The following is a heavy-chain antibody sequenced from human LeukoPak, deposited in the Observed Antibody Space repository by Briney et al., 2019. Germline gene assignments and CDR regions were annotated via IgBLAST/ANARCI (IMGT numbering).Heavy chain of an antibody. CDR1: GYTFISYG. CDR2: ISTYNGNT. CDR3: ARFWSGYLPDY. V-gene: IGHV1-18*01. Sequence: ASVKVSCKASGYTFISYGISWVRQAPGQGLEWMGWISTYNGNTDYAQKLQGRVTMTTDTSTSTAYMELRGLISDDTAVYYCARFWSGYLPDYWGQGTLVTVSA. J-gene: IGHJ4*02. D-gene: IGHD3-3*01.